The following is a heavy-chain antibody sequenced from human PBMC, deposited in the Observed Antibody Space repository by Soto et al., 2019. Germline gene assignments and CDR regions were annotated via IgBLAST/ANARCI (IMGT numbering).Heavy chain of an antibody. V-gene: IGHV4-31*02. D-gene: IGHD1-26*01. Sequence: WTWIRQHPGKGLEWIGYIFYSGSTFHNPSLKSRVTISVDTSKNQFSLELSSVTAADTAVYYCAREAGSGDYFDYWGQGTLDTVSS. CDR3: AREAGSGDYFDY. J-gene: IGHJ4*02. CDR2: IFYSGST.